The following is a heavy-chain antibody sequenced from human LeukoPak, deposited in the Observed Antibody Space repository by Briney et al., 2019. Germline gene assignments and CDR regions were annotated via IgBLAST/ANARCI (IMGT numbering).Heavy chain of an antibody. CDR2: ISGYNGNT. CDR1: GYTFISYC. D-gene: IGHD2-2*01. J-gene: IGHJ6*02. V-gene: IGHV1-18*01. CDR3: ARDYDVIPAAGNGMDV. Sequence: ASVKVSCEASGYTFISYCISWVPQAPGQGLEWMGWISGYNGNTKYAQNVQGRVTMAKDTSTSTAYMELTSLRSDDTAVYYCARDYDVIPAAGNGMDVWGQGTTVAVSS.